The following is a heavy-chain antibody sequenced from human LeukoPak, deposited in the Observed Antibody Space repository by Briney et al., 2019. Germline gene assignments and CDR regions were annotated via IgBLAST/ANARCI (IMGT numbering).Heavy chain of an antibody. Sequence: PSETLSLTCTVSGGSISSSNYYWGWIRQPPGKGLEWIGTIFYSGSTYYNPSLKSRVTISVDTSKNQFSLKLSSVTAADTAVYYCARLGAAAGTGFYWGQGTLVTVSS. CDR2: IFYSGST. CDR1: GGSISSSNYY. J-gene: IGHJ4*02. V-gene: IGHV4-39*01. CDR3: ARLGAAAGTGFY. D-gene: IGHD6-13*01.